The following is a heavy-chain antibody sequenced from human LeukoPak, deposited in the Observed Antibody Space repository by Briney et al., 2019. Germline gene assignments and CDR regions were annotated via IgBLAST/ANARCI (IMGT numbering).Heavy chain of an antibody. CDR2: IWSDE. J-gene: IGHJ4*02. D-gene: IGHD3-10*01. V-gene: IGHV3-33*01. CDR1: GFTFSYYA. Sequence: PGGSLRLSCSASGFTFSYYAIHWVRQAPGKGLEWVVLIWSDEYYADSVKGRITISRDNSKNTVYLQMNSLRAEDTAVYYCARELFGSGSCPDGWGQGTLVTVSS. CDR3: ARELFGSGSCPDG.